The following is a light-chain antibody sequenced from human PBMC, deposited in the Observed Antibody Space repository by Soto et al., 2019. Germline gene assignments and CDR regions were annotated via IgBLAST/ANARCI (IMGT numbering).Light chain of an antibody. Sequence: DIQMTQSPSSVSASVGDRVTITCRASQPVSSWLAWYQQKPGEAPKLLIYAISSLQTGVPSRFSGSGSGTHFTLTISSLQPGDFASYYCQEANSFTFGGGTKVEIK. V-gene: IGKV1-12*02. CDR2: AIS. CDR1: QPVSSW. CDR3: QEANSFT. J-gene: IGKJ4*01.